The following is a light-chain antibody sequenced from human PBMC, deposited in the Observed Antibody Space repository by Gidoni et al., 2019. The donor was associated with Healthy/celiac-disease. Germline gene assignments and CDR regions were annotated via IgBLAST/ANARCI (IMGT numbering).Light chain of an antibody. CDR1: RSNIGSNT. Sequence: QSVLTQPHSASGTPGQRVTISCSGSRSNIGSNTVNWYQHLQGTAPKLLIYSNNQRPSGFPDRFSGSTSVTSASLAISGLQSEDEADYYCAAWDDSLNGVFGGGTKL. J-gene: IGLJ3*02. CDR3: AAWDDSLNGV. V-gene: IGLV1-44*01. CDR2: SNN.